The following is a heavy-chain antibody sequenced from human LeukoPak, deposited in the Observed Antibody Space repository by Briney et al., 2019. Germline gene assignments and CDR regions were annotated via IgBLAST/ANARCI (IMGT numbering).Heavy chain of an antibody. CDR2: IKQDGSEK. J-gene: IGHJ4*02. Sequence: GGSLRLSCAASGFTFSSHWMSWVRQAPGKGLEWVANIKQDGSEKYYVDSVKGRFTISRDNAKNSLYLQMNSLRAEDTAVYYCASDPIFDYWGQGTLVTVSS. CDR3: ASDPIFDY. CDR1: GFTFSSHW. V-gene: IGHV3-7*01.